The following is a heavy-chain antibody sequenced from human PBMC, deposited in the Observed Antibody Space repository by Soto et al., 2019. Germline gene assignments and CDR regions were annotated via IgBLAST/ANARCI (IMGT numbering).Heavy chain of an antibody. V-gene: IGHV3-23*01. CDR3: GNHGYYDHSGYSYYYYGLDA. D-gene: IGHD3-22*01. Sequence: PSLSCAASGFRFRSYAMSWVRQAPGKGLEWVSSITGSGGSTYYADSVKGRFTISRDNSKNTLFLQMNSLRAEDTAVYYCGNHGYYDHSGYSYYYYGLDAWGQGTTVTVSS. CDR1: GFRFRSYA. CDR2: ITGSGGST. J-gene: IGHJ6*01.